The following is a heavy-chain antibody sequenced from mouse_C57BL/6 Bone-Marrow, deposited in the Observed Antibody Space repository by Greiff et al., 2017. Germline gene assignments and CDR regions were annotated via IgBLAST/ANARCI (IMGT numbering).Heavy chain of an antibody. CDR1: GYTFTSYW. D-gene: IGHD1-1*01. J-gene: IGHJ3*01. Sequence: QVQLQQPGAELVRPGTSVKLSCKASGYTFTSYWMHWVKQRPGQGLEWIGVIDPSDSDTNYNQKFKGKATLTVDTSSSTAYMQFSSLTSEDSAVYYGERGGFITTGVATRFAYWGQGTLVTVSA. CDR2: IDPSDSDT. CDR3: ERGGFITTGVATRFAY. V-gene: IGHV1-59*01.